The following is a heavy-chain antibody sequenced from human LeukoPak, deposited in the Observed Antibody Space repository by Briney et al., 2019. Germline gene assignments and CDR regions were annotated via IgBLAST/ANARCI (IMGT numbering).Heavy chain of an antibody. CDR1: GFTVSSNY. CDR2: IYSGGST. J-gene: IGHJ4*02. Sequence: GGSLRLSCAASGFTVSSNYMSCVRQAPGKGLEWVSVIYSGGSTYYADSVKGRFTISRHNSKNTLYLQMNSLRAEDTAVYYCAKAVYPFYDVLTGYGGFDYWGQGTLVTVSS. D-gene: IGHD3-9*01. CDR3: AKAVYPFYDVLTGYGGFDY. V-gene: IGHV3-53*01.